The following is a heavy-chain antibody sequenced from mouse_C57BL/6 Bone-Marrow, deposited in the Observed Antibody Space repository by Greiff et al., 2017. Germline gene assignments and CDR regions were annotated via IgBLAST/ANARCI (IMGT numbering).Heavy chain of an antibody. CDR2: ISSGSSTI. V-gene: IGHV5-17*01. D-gene: IGHD4-1*01. CDR3: ARAGTGAFDY. Sequence: EVKLVESGGGLVKPGGSLKLSCAASGFTFSDYGMHWVRQAPEKGLEWVAYISSGSSTIYYADTVKGRFTISRDNAKNTLFLQMTSLRSEDTAMYYCARAGTGAFDYWGQGTTLTVSS. J-gene: IGHJ2*01. CDR1: GFTFSDYG.